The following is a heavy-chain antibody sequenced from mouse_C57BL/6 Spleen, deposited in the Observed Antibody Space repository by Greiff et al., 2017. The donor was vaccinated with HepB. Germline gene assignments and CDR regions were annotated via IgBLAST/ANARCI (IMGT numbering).Heavy chain of an antibody. D-gene: IGHD2-4*01. Sequence: EVKVVESGGGLVKPGGSLKLSCAASGFTFSDYGMHWVRQAPEKGLEWVAYISSGSSTIYYADTVKGRFTISRDNAKNTLFLQMTSLRSEDTAMYYCARVYYDYGDWYFDVWGTGTTVTVSS. J-gene: IGHJ1*03. CDR2: ISSGSSTI. CDR3: ARVYYDYGDWYFDV. V-gene: IGHV5-17*01. CDR1: GFTFSDYG.